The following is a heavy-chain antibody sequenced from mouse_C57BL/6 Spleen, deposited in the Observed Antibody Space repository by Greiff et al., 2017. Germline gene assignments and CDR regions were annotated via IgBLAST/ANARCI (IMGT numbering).Heavy chain of an antibody. J-gene: IGHJ2*01. Sequence: VQLQESGAELVRPGTSVKVSCKASGYAFTNYLIEWVKQRPGQGLEWIGVINPGSGGTNYNEKFKGKATLTADKSSSTAYMQLSSLTSEDSAVYFCARWDPHSDYWGQGTTLTVSS. CDR2: INPGSGGT. CDR1: GYAFTNYL. CDR3: ARWDPHSDY. V-gene: IGHV1-54*01. D-gene: IGHD4-1*01.